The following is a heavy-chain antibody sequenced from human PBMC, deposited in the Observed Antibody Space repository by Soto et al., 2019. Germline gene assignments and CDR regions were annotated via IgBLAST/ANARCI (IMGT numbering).Heavy chain of an antibody. CDR1: GFTFSDHY. CDR3: ARIVVPVIAGLSYSVMDV. Sequence: GGSLRLSCAASGFTFSDHYMDWVRQGPGKWLEWVGRSRDKAHSYTTEYAASVKGRFTISRDDSKNSLYLQMNSLQTEDTAVYYCARIVVPVIAGLSYSVMDVWGQGXTVTVYS. V-gene: IGHV3-72*01. D-gene: IGHD2-21*01. J-gene: IGHJ6*02. CDR2: SRDKAHSYTT.